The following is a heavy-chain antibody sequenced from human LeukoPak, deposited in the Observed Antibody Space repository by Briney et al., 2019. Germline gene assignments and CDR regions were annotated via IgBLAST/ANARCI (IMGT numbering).Heavy chain of an antibody. D-gene: IGHD6-13*01. J-gene: IGHJ5*02. Sequence: SETLSLTCTVSGYSISSGYYWGWIRRPPGKGLEWIGNIYHGGSTFYNPSLKSRVTISVDTSKNQFSLKLSSVTAADTAVYYCARGYSSSWYFNWFDPWGQGTLVTVSS. CDR2: IYHGGST. V-gene: IGHV4-38-2*02. CDR3: ARGYSSSWYFNWFDP. CDR1: GYSISSGYY.